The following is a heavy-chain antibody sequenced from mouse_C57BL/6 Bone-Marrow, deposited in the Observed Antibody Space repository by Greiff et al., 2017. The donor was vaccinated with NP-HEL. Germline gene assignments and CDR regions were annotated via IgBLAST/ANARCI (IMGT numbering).Heavy chain of an antibody. J-gene: IGHJ3*01. CDR1: GFTFSDYY. CDR3: ARQYDYAY. D-gene: IGHD2-4*01. Sequence: EVNVVESGGGLVQPGGSLKLSCAASGFTFSDYYMYWVRQTPEKRLEWVAYISNGGGSTYYPDTVKGRFTISRDNAKNTLYLQMSRLKAEDTAMYYCARQYDYAYWGQGTLVTVSA. V-gene: IGHV5-12*01. CDR2: ISNGGGST.